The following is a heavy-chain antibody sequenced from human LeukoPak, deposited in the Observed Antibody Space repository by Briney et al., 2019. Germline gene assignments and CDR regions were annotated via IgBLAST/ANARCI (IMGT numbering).Heavy chain of an antibody. CDR3: ARVDYSNYGGSDY. CDR1: GGSVSSGSYY. CDR2: IYYSGST. J-gene: IGHJ4*02. Sequence: KPSETLSLTCTVSGGSVSSGSYYWSWIRQPPGKGLEWIGYIYYSGSTNYNPSLKSRVTISVDTSKNQFSLKLSSVTAADTAVYYCARVDYSNYGGSDYWGQGTLVTVSS. V-gene: IGHV4-61*01. D-gene: IGHD4-11*01.